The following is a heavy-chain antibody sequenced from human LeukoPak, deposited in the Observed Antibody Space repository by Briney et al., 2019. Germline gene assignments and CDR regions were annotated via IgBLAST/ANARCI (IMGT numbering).Heavy chain of an antibody. CDR1: GGSISSYY. J-gene: IGHJ4*02. D-gene: IGHD3-22*01. CDR3: ARRHYYDSSAYFDY. V-gene: IGHV4-59*08. CDR2: IYYSGST. Sequence: SETLSLTCTVSGGSISSYYWSWIRQPPGKGLEWIGCIYYSGSTNYNPSLKSRVTISVDTSKNQFSLKLSSVTAADTAVYYCARRHYYDSSAYFDYWGQGTLVTVSS.